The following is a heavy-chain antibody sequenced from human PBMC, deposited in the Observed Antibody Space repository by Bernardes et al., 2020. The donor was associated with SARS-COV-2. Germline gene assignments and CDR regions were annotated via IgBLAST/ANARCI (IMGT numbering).Heavy chain of an antibody. D-gene: IGHD3-22*01. V-gene: IGHV4-39*01. CDR3: ARVIPYYDSSGYPDYYFDY. Sequence: ETLSLTCTVSGGSISSRSYYWGWIRQPPGKGLEWIGSIYNSGSAYYNPSLKSRVSMSVDTSKNQFSLKLSSVTAADTAVYYCARVIPYYDSSGYPDYYFDYWGQGTLVTVSS. CDR2: IYNSGSA. CDR1: GGSISSRSYY. J-gene: IGHJ4*02.